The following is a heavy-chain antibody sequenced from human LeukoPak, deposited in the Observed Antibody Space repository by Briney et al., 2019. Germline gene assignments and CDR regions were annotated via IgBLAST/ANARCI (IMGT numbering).Heavy chain of an antibody. CDR2: INPHSGGA. V-gene: IGHV1-2*06. J-gene: IGHJ4*02. D-gene: IGHD6-19*01. CDR3: ARDHGSGSQGY. CDR1: GYTFTGYY. Sequence: GASVKVSCKASGYTFTGYYIHWVRQAPGQGLEWMGRINPHSGGANYAQKFQGRVTMTRDTSITTVYMELSSLRSDDTAVYYCARDHGSGSQGYWGQGTLVTVSS.